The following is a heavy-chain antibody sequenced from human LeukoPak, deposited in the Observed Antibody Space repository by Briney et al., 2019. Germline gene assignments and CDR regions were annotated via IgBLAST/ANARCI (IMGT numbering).Heavy chain of an antibody. CDR2: INWNGGST. V-gene: IGHV3-20*04. CDR3: ARDLDGSYAFDY. D-gene: IGHD1-26*01. J-gene: IGHJ4*02. CDR1: GFTFDDYG. Sequence: GGSLRLSCAASGFTFDDYGMSWVRQAPGKGLEWVSGINWNGGSTGYADSVKGRFTISRDNAKNSLYLQMNSLRAEGTALYYCARDLDGSYAFDYWGQGTLVTVSA.